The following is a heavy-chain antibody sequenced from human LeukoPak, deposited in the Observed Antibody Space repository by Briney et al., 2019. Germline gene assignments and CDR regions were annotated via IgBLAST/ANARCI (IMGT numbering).Heavy chain of an antibody. J-gene: IGHJ3*02. CDR1: GGTFSSYA. D-gene: IGHD1-26*01. CDR2: IIPIFGTA. V-gene: IGHV1-69*01. CDR3: ARPTIVGADDAFDI. Sequence: GASVKVSCKASGGTFSSYAISWMRQAPGQGLEWMGGIIPIFGTANYAQKFQGRVTITADESTSTAYMELSSLRSEDTAVYYCARPTIVGADDAFDIWGQGTMVTVSS.